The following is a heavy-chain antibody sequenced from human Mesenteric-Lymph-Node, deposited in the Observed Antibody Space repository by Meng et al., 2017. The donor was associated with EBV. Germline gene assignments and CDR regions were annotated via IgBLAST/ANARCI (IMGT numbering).Heavy chain of an antibody. D-gene: IGHD6-13*01. V-gene: IGHV3-33*01. Sequence: QVQLGGAGGGVVQPGKSLRLSCAASGFTFSSYGMHWVRQVPGKGLEWVAVIWYDGSNQYYADSVKGRFTISRDNSKNTLYLQMNSLRAEDTAVYYCATEVNSWSLDYWGQGTLVTVSS. CDR1: GFTFSSYG. CDR3: ATEVNSWSLDY. J-gene: IGHJ4*02. CDR2: IWYDGSNQ.